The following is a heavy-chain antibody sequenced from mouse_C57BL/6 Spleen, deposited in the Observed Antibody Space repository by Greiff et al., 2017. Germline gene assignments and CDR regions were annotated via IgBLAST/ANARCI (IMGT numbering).Heavy chain of an antibody. CDR1: GYTFTSYG. CDR2: IYPRSGNT. J-gene: IGHJ4*01. CDR3: ARDRDLFSMDY. V-gene: IGHV1-81*01. Sequence: QVHVKQSGAELARPGASVKLSCKASGYTFTSYGISWVKQRTGQGLEWIGEIYPRSGNTYYNEKFKGKATLTADKSSSTAYMELRSLTSEDSAVYFCARDRDLFSMDYWGQGTSVTVSS. D-gene: IGHD2-14*01.